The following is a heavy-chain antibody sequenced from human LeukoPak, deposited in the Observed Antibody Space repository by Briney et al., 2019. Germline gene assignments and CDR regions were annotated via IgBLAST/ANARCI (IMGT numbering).Heavy chain of an antibody. D-gene: IGHD1-26*01. CDR1: GFTFSGSW. CDR2: INQDGSGE. V-gene: IGHV3-7*01. J-gene: IGHJ3*02. CDR3: ARDRRSEWEPQYAFDI. Sequence: GGSLRLSCAGSGFTFSGSWMSWVRQAPGKGLEWVANINQDGSGEYYVDSVKGRFTISRDNAKNSLYLQMNSLRAEDTAVYYCARDRRSEWEPQYAFDIWDQGTMVTVSS.